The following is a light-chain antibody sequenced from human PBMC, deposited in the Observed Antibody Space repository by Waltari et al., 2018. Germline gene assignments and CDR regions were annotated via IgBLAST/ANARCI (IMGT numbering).Light chain of an antibody. V-gene: IGLV2-14*03. CDR2: AVS. Sequence: QSALTQPASVSGSPGQSITISCTGTSSDVGGYNYVSWYQQYPGKAPKLLIYAVSNRPTARSKRYYGSKSGNTAPVTISALHAEDEADYYCSSYTSIRASYVFGSATKVTVL. J-gene: IGLJ1*01. CDR1: SSDVGGYNY. CDR3: SSYTSIRASYV.